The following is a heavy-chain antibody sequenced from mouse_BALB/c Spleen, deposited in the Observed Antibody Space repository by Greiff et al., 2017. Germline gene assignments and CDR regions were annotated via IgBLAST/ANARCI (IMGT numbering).Heavy chain of an antibody. CDR3: ARSLSGSSVYWYFDV. CDR1: GFTFSSFG. CDR2: ISSGSSTI. J-gene: IGHJ1*01. D-gene: IGHD1-1*01. Sequence: EVQLVESGGGLVQPGGSRKLSCAASGFTFSSFGMHWVRQAPEKGLEWVAYISSGSSTIYYADTVKGRFTISRDNPKNTLFLQMTSLRSEDTAMYYCARSLSGSSVYWYFDVWGAGTTGTVSS. V-gene: IGHV5-17*02.